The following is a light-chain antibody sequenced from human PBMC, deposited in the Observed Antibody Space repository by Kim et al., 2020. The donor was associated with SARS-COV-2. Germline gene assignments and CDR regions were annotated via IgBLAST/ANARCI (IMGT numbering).Light chain of an antibody. CDR2: AAS. Sequence: ASVCDKVNITRRASQTITNYLNWYQLKLGKAPNLLIYAASTLQSGVPSRFSGSGSGTDFSLTISSLQAQDFATYYCQQTYISPYSFGQGTKVDIK. CDR1: QTITNY. V-gene: IGKV1-39*01. J-gene: IGKJ2*03. CDR3: QQTYISPYS.